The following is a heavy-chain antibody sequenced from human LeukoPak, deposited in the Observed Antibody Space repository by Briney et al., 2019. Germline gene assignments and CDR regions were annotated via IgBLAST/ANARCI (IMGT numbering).Heavy chain of an antibody. CDR3: AREPPRNYDSSGHYYAYFDC. J-gene: IGHJ4*02. V-gene: IGHV3-9*01. CDR2: ISWNSGSI. Sequence: PGRSLRLSCAASGFTFDDYAMHWVRQAPGKGLEWVSGISWNSGSIGYADSVKGRFTISRDNAKNSLYLQMNSLRAEDTALYYCAREPPRNYDSSGHYYAYFDCWGQGTLVTVSS. CDR1: GFTFDDYA. D-gene: IGHD3-22*01.